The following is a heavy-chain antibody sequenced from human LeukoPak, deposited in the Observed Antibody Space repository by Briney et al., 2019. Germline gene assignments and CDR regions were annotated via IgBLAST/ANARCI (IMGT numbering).Heavy chain of an antibody. CDR1: GFRFSNYE. Sequence: GGSLRLSCAASGFRFSNYEMDWVREAPGKGLEWVSYISIGGDTRHYAVSVKGRFTISRDNAKNSVYLQMNSLRAEDTAVYFCASLWELTMAWGQGTLVTVSS. V-gene: IGHV3-48*03. D-gene: IGHD3-16*01. CDR2: ISIGGDTR. CDR3: ASLWELTMA. J-gene: IGHJ5*02.